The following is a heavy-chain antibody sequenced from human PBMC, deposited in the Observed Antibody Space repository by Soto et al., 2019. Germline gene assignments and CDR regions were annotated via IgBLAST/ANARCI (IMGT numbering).Heavy chain of an antibody. Sequence: ASVKVSCKASGYTFTSYDINWVRQATGQGLEWMGWMNPNSGNTGYAQKFQGRVTMTRNTSISTAYMELSSLRSEDTAVYYCARAWGSSSWYYFQHCGQGTLVTVSS. D-gene: IGHD6-13*01. CDR3: ARAWGSSSWYYFQH. J-gene: IGHJ1*01. CDR2: MNPNSGNT. V-gene: IGHV1-8*01. CDR1: GYTFTSYD.